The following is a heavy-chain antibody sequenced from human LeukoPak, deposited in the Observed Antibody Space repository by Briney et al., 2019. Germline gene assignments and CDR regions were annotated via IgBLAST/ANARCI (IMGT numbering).Heavy chain of an antibody. Sequence: ASVKVSCKASGGTFSSYAISWVRQAPGQGLEWMGGIIPIFGTANYAQKFQGRVTITVDKSTSTAYMELSSLRSEDTAVYYCASLRGSSFGALDPWGQGTLVTVSS. D-gene: IGHD6-13*01. V-gene: IGHV1-69*06. CDR1: GGTFSSYA. CDR3: ASLRGSSFGALDP. J-gene: IGHJ5*02. CDR2: IIPIFGTA.